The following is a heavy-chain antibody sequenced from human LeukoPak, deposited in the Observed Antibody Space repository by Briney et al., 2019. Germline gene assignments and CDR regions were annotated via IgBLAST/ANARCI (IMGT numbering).Heavy chain of an antibody. CDR3: ARSHGVVVAATPY. Sequence: PGGSLRLSCAASGFAFSSYSMNWVRQAPGKGLEWVSSISSSSSYIYYADSVKGRFTISRDNAKNSLYLQMNSLRAEDTAVYYCARSHGVVVAATPYWGQGTLVTVSS. J-gene: IGHJ4*02. V-gene: IGHV3-21*04. CDR1: GFAFSSYS. CDR2: ISSSSSYI. D-gene: IGHD2-15*01.